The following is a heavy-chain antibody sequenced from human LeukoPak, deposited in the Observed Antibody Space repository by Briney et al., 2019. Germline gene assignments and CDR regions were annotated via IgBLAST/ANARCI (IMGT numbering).Heavy chain of an antibody. CDR2: ISKSGITI. Sequence: GGSQRLSCAASAHTFTPYEMNWARQASGKGLEEVSFISKSGITIYYADSVRGRFTNSRDNDKNSLHLQKHRLRAEDTAVYYCARDWNDIGHHLHQECYYYYYGMDVWGQGTTVTVSS. D-gene: IGHD1-1*01. V-gene: IGHV3-48*03. CDR3: ARDWNDIGHHLHQECYYYYYGMDV. J-gene: IGHJ6*02. CDR1: AHTFTPYE.